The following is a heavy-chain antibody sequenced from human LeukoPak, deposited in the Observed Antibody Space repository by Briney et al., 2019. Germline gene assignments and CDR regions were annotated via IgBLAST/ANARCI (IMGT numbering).Heavy chain of an antibody. D-gene: IGHD3-10*01. CDR1: GGSISSYY. V-gene: IGHV4-59*01. Sequence: SETLSLTCTVSGGSISSYYWSWIRQPPGKGLEWIGYIYYSGSTNYNPSLKNRVTISVDTSKNQFSLKLSSVTAADTAVYYCARAVVRGLNWFDPWGQGTLVTVSS. CDR3: ARAVVRGLNWFDP. CDR2: IYYSGST. J-gene: IGHJ5*02.